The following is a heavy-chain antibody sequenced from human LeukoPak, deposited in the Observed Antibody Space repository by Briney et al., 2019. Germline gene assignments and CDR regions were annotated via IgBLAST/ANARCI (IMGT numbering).Heavy chain of an antibody. J-gene: IGHJ6*02. CDR2: ISPSGGST. D-gene: IGHD2-21*02. Sequence: GASVKVSCKASGYTFTSYYMHWVRQAPGQGLEWMGIISPSGGSTSYAQKFQGRVTMTRDTSTSTVYMELSSLRSEDTAVYYCARGAHIVVVTAIVAYYGMDVWGQGTTITVSS. CDR3: ARGAHIVVVTAIVAYYGMDV. V-gene: IGHV1-46*01. CDR1: GYTFTSYY.